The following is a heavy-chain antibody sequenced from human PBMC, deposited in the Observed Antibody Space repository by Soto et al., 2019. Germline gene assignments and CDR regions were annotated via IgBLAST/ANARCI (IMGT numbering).Heavy chain of an antibody. CDR1: GFSLSTSGVG. J-gene: IGHJ6*02. D-gene: IGHD3-22*01. CDR2: IYWDDDK. Sequence: QITLKESGPTLVKPTQTLTLTCTFSGFSLSTSGVGVGWIRQPPGKALEWLALIYWDDDKRYSPSLKSRLTITKDTSKNLFVRTMTNIDPVDTATYYCAHSITIIGVDGWGQGTTVTVSS. V-gene: IGHV2-5*02. CDR3: AHSITIIGVDG.